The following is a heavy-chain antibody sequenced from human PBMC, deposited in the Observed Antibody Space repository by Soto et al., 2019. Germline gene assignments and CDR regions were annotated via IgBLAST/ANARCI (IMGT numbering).Heavy chain of an antibody. J-gene: IGHJ3*01. D-gene: IGHD2-21*02. CDR2: ISYHGINE. CDR1: GFTFSSYA. CDR3: ARAPAYGGDPFDV. Sequence: PGGSLRLSCAASGFTFSSYAIHWVRQAPCKGLEWVELISYHGINEYYADSVKGRFTISRDNSKNTLYLQMNSLRADDTALYYCARAPAYGGDPFDVWGQGTMVAISS. V-gene: IGHV3-30*04.